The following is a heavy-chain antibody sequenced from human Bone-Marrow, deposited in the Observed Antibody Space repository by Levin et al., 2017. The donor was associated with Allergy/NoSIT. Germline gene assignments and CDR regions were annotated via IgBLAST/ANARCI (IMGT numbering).Heavy chain of an antibody. J-gene: IGHJ3*01. CDR1: QFIFDDHG. V-gene: IGHV3-20*04. CDR2: ITWNSGTR. D-gene: IGHD1-7*01. Sequence: PGGSLRLSCAASQFIFDDHGMSWVRQAPGKGLEWVSGITWNSGTRGYADSVKGRFTISRDNAKNTLYLQMNSLRVEDTALYYCARVGNYAVVADAFDLWGQGKMVTVSS. CDR3: ARVGNYAVVADAFDL.